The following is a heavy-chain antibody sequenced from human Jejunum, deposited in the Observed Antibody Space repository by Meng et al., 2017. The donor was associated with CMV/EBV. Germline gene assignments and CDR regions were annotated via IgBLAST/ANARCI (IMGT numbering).Heavy chain of an antibody. CDR1: GFALTSHGVG. D-gene: IGHD3-22*01. CDR2: NYWADDE. CDR3: AHNDDRGYSPFDY. V-gene: IGHV2-5*02. Sequence: FYGFALTSHGVGEGWVGQPPGKTVGWNTLNYWADDERYSPSLENSHNITKHTTNTQVVLTMTDMDPVDTATYYCAHNDDRGYSPFDYWGRGILVTVSS. J-gene: IGHJ4*02.